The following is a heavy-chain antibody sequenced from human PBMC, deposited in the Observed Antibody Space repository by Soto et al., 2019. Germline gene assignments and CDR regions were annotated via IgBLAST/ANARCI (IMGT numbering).Heavy chain of an antibody. CDR2: IIPMLGIA. CDR1: GGSFSDYA. J-gene: IGHJ6*02. CDR3: ARDGDYYDSSGFQRDYHYYGMDV. D-gene: IGHD3-22*01. V-gene: IGHV1-69*01. Sequence: QVQLVQSGAEVKKPGASVKVSCQASGGSFSDYAISWVRQAPGHGLEWMGGIIPMLGIADNAQQFQGRVIITADEYTSTVYMELSSLRSEDTAVYYCARDGDYYDSSGFQRDYHYYGMDVWGQGTTVTVAS.